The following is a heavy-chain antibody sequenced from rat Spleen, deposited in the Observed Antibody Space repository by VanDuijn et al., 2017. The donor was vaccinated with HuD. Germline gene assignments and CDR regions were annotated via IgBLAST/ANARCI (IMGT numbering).Heavy chain of an antibody. D-gene: IGHD1-2*01. CDR1: GFTFSDYN. J-gene: IGHJ2*01. CDR3: ARRDFSSYIYAFFDY. V-gene: IGHV5-7*01. CDR2: ISYDGGST. Sequence: EVQLVESGGALVQPGRSLKLSCAASGFTFSDYNMAWVRQAPKKGLEWVATISYDGGSTYYRDSVKGRFTISRDNAKNTQYLQMDSLRSEDTATYYCARRDFSSYIYAFFDYWGQGVMVTVSS.